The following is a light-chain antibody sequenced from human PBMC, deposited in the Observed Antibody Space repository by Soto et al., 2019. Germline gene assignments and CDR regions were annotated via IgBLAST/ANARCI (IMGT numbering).Light chain of an antibody. CDR1: SSDVGGYNY. J-gene: IGLJ1*01. CDR2: DVS. Sequence: QSVLTQPASVSGSPGQSITISCTGTSSDVGGYNYVSWYQQHPGKAPKFMIYDVSNRPSGVSTRFSGSKSGNTASLTISALQAEDEADYYCNSYTTSNTRQIVFGTGTKLTVL. V-gene: IGLV2-14*01. CDR3: NSYTTSNTRQIV.